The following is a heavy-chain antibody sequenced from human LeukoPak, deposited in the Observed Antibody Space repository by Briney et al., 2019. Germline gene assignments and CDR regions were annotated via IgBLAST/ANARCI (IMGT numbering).Heavy chain of an antibody. CDR3: ARDKAVTTEVTQHFQH. CDR2: ISAYNGNT. D-gene: IGHD4-23*01. CDR1: GYTFTSYG. V-gene: IGHV1-18*01. J-gene: IGHJ1*01. Sequence: ASVKVSCKASGYTFTSYGISWVRQAPGQGLEWMGWISAYNGNTNYAQKLQGSVTMTTDTSTSTAYMELRSLRSADTAVYYCARDKAVTTEVTQHFQHWGQGTLVTVSS.